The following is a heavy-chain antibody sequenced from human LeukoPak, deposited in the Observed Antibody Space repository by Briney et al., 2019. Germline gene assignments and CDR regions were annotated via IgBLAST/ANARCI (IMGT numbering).Heavy chain of an antibody. CDR1: GYTLTELS. CDR3: ATQWLVQTVNWFDP. J-gene: IGHJ5*02. CDR2: FDPEDGET. Sequence: GASVKVSCKVSGYTLTELSMHWVRQAPGRGLEWMGGFDPEDGETIYAQKFQGRVTMTEDTSTDTAYMELSSLRSEDTAVYYCATQWLVQTVNWFDPWGQGTLVTVSP. V-gene: IGHV1-24*01. D-gene: IGHD6-19*01.